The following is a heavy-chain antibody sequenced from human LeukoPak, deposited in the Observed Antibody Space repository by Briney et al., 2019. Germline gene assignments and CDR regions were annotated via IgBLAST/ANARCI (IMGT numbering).Heavy chain of an antibody. D-gene: IGHD3-10*01. CDR1: GGSPSGYT. Sequence: ETLSLSRAVSGGSPSGYTWSSGCQTPGRRVEWSGEIYISVGTHYTPPPTSRVTISVDTSKKKFSLMHSSVTSQDTAVYYFARGIEVYGAGSKRRFYYMVVGGEGTTVTVPS. CDR2: IYISVGT. V-gene: IGHV4-34*01. CDR3: ARGIEVYGAGSKRRFYYMVV. J-gene: IGHJ6*03.